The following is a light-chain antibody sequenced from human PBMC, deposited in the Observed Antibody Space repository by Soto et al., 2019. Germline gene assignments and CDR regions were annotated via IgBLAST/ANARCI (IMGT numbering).Light chain of an antibody. CDR3: MQALDAPRT. CDR2: VAS. J-gene: IGKJ1*01. CDR1: QSLLHSTGNNY. Sequence: DIVMTQSPLSLPVTPGEPASISCRSIQSLLHSTGNNYLDWYLQKPGQPPRLLIYVASNRASGVPARFSGSGAGTDFTLKISRVEAEDVGVYYCMQALDAPRTFGQGTKVEVK. V-gene: IGKV2-28*01.